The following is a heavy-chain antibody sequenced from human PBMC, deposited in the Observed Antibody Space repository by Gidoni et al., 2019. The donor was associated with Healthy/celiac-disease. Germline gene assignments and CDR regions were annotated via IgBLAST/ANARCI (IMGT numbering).Heavy chain of an antibody. CDR1: GYSISSGYY. Sequence: QVQLQESGPGPVTPSETLSLTCTVSGYSISSGYYWGWIRQPPGQGLEWIGSIYHSGSTYYNPSLKSRVTISVDTSKNQFSLKLSSVTAADTAVYYCAREGGYSSIYYFDYWGQGTLVTVSS. V-gene: IGHV4-38-2*02. D-gene: IGHD5-18*01. J-gene: IGHJ4*02. CDR3: AREGGYSSIYYFDY. CDR2: IYHSGST.